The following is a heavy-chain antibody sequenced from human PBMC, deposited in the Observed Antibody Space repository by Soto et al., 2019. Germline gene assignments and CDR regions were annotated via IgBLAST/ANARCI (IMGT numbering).Heavy chain of an antibody. CDR2: IIPIFGTA. CDR3: ARDYGSSWLDYYYYGMDV. J-gene: IGHJ6*02. CDR1: GGTSSSYA. V-gene: IGHV1-69*13. D-gene: IGHD6-13*01. Sequence: RASVKVSCKASGGTSSSYAISWVRQAPGQGLEWMGGIIPIFGTANYAQKFQGRVTITADESTSTAYMELSSLRSEDTAVYYCARDYGSSWLDYYYYGMDVWGQGTTVTRLL.